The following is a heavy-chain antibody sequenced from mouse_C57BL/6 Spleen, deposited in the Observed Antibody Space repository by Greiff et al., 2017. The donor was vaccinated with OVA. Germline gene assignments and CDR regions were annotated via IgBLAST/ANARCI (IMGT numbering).Heavy chain of an antibody. Sequence: VQLQESGAELVKPGASVKLSCKASGYTFTEYTIHWVKQRSGQGLEWIGWFYPGSGSIKYNEKFKDKATLTADKSSSTVYMELSRLTSEDSAVYFCARHEKGYDGYYYAMDYWGQGTSVTVSS. V-gene: IGHV1-62-2*01. CDR2: FYPGSGSI. J-gene: IGHJ4*01. D-gene: IGHD2-3*01. CDR3: ARHEKGYDGYYYAMDY. CDR1: GYTFTEYT.